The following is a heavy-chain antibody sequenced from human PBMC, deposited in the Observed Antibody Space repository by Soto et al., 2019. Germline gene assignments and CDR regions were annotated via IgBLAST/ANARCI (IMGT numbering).Heavy chain of an antibody. Sequence: QVQLQESGPGLVKPSETLSLTCTVSGGSISSYYWSWIRQPPGKGLEWIGYIYYSGSTNYNPSLKSRVTISVDTSKNQFSLTLSAVPAEDTAVYYCARQYGGSYADYWGQGTLVTVSS. CDR2: IYYSGST. V-gene: IGHV4-59*08. CDR1: GGSISSYY. D-gene: IGHD1-26*01. CDR3: ARQYGGSYADY. J-gene: IGHJ4*02.